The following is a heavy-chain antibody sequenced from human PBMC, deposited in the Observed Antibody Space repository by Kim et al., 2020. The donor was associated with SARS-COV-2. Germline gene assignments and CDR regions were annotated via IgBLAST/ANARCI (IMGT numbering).Heavy chain of an antibody. V-gene: IGHV3-74*01. Sequence: GGSLRLSCAASGFTFSNHWMNWVRQAPGKGLVWVSRITSDGSDTNYADSVKGRFTISRDNAKTTLYLQMNSLTDEDTAVYYCARPITGTNIFDYWGQGTL. CDR3: ARPITGTNIFDY. CDR2: ITSDGSDT. J-gene: IGHJ4*02. D-gene: IGHD1-7*01. CDR1: GFTFSNHW.